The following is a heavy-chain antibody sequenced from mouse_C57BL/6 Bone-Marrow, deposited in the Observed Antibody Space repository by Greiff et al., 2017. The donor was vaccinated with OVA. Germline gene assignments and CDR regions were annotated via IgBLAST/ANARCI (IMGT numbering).Heavy chain of an antibody. D-gene: IGHD1-1*01. CDR3: ARSAYYGFAY. J-gene: IGHJ3*01. V-gene: IGHV1-54*01. Sequence: QVQLKQSGAELVRPGTSVKVSCKASGYAFTNYLIEWVKQRPGQGLEWIGVINPGSGGTNYNEKFKGKATLTADKYSSTAYMQLSSLTSEDSAVYFCARSAYYGFAYWGQGTLVTVSA. CDR2: INPGSGGT. CDR1: GYAFTNYL.